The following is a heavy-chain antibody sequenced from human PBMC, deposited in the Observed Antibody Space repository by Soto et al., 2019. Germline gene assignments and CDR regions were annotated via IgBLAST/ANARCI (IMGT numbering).Heavy chain of an antibody. CDR1: GFTFSSYW. V-gene: IGHV3-74*01. Sequence: GGSVRLSCAASGFTFSSYWMHWVRQAPGKGLVWVSRINSDGSSTSYADSVKGRFTISRDNAKNTLYLQMNSLRAEDTAVYYCARDLLYGSGSYYYYYGMDVWGQGTTVTVSS. CDR3: ARDLLYGSGSYYYYYGMDV. D-gene: IGHD3-10*01. J-gene: IGHJ6*02. CDR2: INSDGSST.